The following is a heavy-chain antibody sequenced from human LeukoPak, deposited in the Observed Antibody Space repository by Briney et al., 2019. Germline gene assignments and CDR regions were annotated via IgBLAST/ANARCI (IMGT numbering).Heavy chain of an antibody. CDR2: ISGSGGST. CDR1: GGTFSSYA. CDR3: AKDKIAARPDYWFDP. D-gene: IGHD6-6*01. V-gene: IGHV3-23*01. J-gene: IGHJ5*02. Sequence: SCKASGGTFSSYAMSWVRQAPGKGLEWVSAISGSGGSTYYADSVKGRFTISRDNSKNTLYLQMNSLRAEDTAVYYCAKDKIAARPDYWFDPWGQGTLVTVSS.